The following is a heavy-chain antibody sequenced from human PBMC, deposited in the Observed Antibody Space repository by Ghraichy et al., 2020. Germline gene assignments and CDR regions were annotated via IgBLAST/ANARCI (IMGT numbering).Heavy chain of an antibody. CDR3: ARTGSGYGPYPLFDY. D-gene: IGHD3-22*01. V-gene: IGHV4-31*03. CDR2: IYYSGST. CDR1: GGSISSGGYY. Sequence: SETLSLTCTVSGGSISSGGYYWSWIRQHPGKGLEWIGYIYYSGSTYYNPSLKSRVTISVDTSKNQFSLKLSSVTAADTAVYYCARTGSGYGPYPLFDYWGQGTLVTVSS. J-gene: IGHJ4*02.